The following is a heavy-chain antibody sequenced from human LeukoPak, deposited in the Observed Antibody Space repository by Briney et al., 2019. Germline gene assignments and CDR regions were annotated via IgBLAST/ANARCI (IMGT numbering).Heavy chain of an antibody. Sequence: SETLSLTCTVSGVSISSGSYYWSWIRQPAGKGLEWIGRIYTSGSTNYNPSLKSRVTISVDTSKNQFSLKLSSVTAADTAVYYCARGRYYYGSGNYFDYWGQGTLVTVSS. CDR1: GVSISSGSYY. V-gene: IGHV4-61*02. D-gene: IGHD3-10*01. CDR2: IYTSGST. J-gene: IGHJ4*02. CDR3: ARGRYYYGSGNYFDY.